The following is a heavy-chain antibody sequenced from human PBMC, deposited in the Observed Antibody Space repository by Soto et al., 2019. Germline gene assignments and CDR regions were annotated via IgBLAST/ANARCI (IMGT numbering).Heavy chain of an antibody. D-gene: IGHD2-2*01. CDR1: GFTFSSYA. CDR3: ARAYQLLNNWFDP. Sequence: GGSLRLSCAASGFTFSSYAMHWVRQAPGKGLEWVAVISYDGSNKYYADSAKGRFTISRDNAKNTLYLQMNSLRAEDTAVYYCARAYQLLNNWFDPWGQRTPVTVSS. CDR2: ISYDGSNK. V-gene: IGHV3-30-3*01. J-gene: IGHJ5*02.